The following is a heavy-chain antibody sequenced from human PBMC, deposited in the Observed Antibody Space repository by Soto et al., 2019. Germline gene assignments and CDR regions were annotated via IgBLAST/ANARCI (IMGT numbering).Heavy chain of an antibody. CDR1: GFTFSSYW. CDR2: IKQDGSEK. J-gene: IGHJ4*02. CDR3: AVDCSGGSCYLV. V-gene: IGHV3-7*01. Sequence: GGSLRLSCAASGFTFSSYWMSWVRQAPGKGLEWVANIKQDGSEKYYVDSVKGRFTISRDNAKNSLYLQMNNLRAEDTAVYYCAVDCSGGSCYLVWGQGTLVTVS. D-gene: IGHD2-15*01.